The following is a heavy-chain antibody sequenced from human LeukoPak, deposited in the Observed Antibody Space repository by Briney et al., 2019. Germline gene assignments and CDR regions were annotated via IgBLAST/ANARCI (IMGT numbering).Heavy chain of an antibody. CDR3: ARLGYCSGGSCYPRWFDP. Sequence: ASVTVSCKASGYTFTSYGISWVRQAPGQGLEWMGWISAYNGNTNYAQKLQGRVTMTTDTSTSTAYMELRSLRSDDTAVYYCARLGYCSGGSCYPRWFDPWGQGTLVTVSS. CDR1: GYTFTSYG. CDR2: ISAYNGNT. V-gene: IGHV1-18*01. J-gene: IGHJ5*02. D-gene: IGHD2-15*01.